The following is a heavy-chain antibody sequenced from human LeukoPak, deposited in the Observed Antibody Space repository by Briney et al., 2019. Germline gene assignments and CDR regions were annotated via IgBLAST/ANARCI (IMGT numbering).Heavy chain of an antibody. CDR2: IYSGGST. D-gene: IGHD3-22*01. CDR3: ARGGYYDSSGYYLVYFDY. V-gene: IGHV3-53*01. CDR1: GFTVSSNY. J-gene: IGHJ4*02. Sequence: PGGSLRLSCAASGFTVSSNYMSWVRQAPGKGLEWVSVIYSGGSTYYADSVKGRFTISRDNSKNTLYLQMNSLRAEDTAVYYCARGGYYDSSGYYLVYFDYWGQGTLVTVSS.